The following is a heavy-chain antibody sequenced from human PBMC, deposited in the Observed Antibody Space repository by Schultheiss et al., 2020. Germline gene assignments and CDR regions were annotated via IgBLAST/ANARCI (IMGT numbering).Heavy chain of an antibody. V-gene: IGHV4-39*07. CDR1: GGSISSSSYY. CDR3: ARGRGGPGYCSGGSCYYFDY. J-gene: IGHJ4*02. Sequence: SETLSLTCTVSGGSISSSSYYWGWIRQPPGKGLEWIGSIYYSGSTYYNPSLKSRVTISVDTSKNQFSLKLSSVTAADTAVYYCARGRGGPGYCSGGSCYYFDYWGKGTLVTVSA. CDR2: IYYSGST. D-gene: IGHD2-15*01.